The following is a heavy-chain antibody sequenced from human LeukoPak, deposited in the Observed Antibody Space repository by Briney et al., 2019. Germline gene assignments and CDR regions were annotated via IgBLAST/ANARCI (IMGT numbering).Heavy chain of an antibody. CDR2: PFHTGST. CDR1: GGSITTGGYY. Sequence: SQTLSLTCTVSGGSITTGGYYWSWVRQHPGKGLEWVGYPFHTGSTYYNPSLKSRVTVSVDTSKNQFSLRVTSVTAADTAVYYCAKRGSGSHTWFDSWGPGSLVTVSS. J-gene: IGHJ5*01. V-gene: IGHV4-31*03. CDR3: AKRGSGSHTWFDS. D-gene: IGHD6-13*01.